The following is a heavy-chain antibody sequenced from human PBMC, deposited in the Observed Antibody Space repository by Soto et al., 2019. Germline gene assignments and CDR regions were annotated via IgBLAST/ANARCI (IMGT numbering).Heavy chain of an antibody. CDR2: IYPGDSDT. CDR3: ARRKMATMDDAFDI. Sequence: GESLKISCKGSGYSFTSYWIVWVRQMPGKGLEWMGIIYPGDSDTRYSPSFQGQVTISADKPISTAYLQWRSLKASDTAMYYCARRKMATMDDAFDIWGQGTMVTGSS. CDR1: GYSFTSYW. V-gene: IGHV5-51*01. J-gene: IGHJ3*02. D-gene: IGHD5-12*01.